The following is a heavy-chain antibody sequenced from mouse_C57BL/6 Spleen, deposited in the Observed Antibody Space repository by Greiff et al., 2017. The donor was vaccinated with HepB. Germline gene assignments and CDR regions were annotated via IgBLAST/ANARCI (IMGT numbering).Heavy chain of an antibody. D-gene: IGHD1-1*01. J-gene: IGHJ2*01. Sequence: VQLQQPGAELVRPGSSVKLSCKASGYTFTSYWMDWVKQRPGQGLEWIGNIYPSDSETHYNQKFKDKATLTVDKSSSTAYMQLSSLTSEDSAVYYCARAPGSSYYFDYWGQGTTLTVSS. V-gene: IGHV1-61*01. CDR3: ARAPGSSYYFDY. CDR2: IYPSDSET. CDR1: GYTFTSYW.